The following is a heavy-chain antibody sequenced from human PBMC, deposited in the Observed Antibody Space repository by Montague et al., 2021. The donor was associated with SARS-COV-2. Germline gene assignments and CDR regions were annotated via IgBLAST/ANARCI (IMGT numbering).Heavy chain of an antibody. CDR2: INHSGST. CDR3: ARVRAVPAAMRIFSLCRSYCGMDV. Sequence: SETLSLTCAVYGGSFSGYYWSWIRQPPGKGLEWIGEINHSGSTNYNPSLKSRVTISVDTSKNQFSLKLSSVTAADTAVYYCARVRAVPAAMRIFSLCRSYCGMDVWGQGTTVTVSS. J-gene: IGHJ6*02. D-gene: IGHD2-2*01. V-gene: IGHV4-34*01. CDR1: GGSFSGYY.